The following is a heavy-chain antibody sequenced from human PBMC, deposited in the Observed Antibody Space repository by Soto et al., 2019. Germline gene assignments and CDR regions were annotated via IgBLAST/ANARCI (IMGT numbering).Heavy chain of an antibody. Sequence: SETLSLTCTVSGDSIKNDNFYWGWMRQCPGKGLEWVASICFSGASYYDPSLKSRVVKSIDKSKNQIFLNLKSVTAAERAIYYYTRLDFGGSRGPWAHCDYWGQGSAVTVAS. J-gene: IGHJ4*02. V-gene: IGHV4-39*01. CDR1: GDSIKNDNFY. D-gene: IGHD3-3*01. CDR2: ICFSGAS. CDR3: TRLDFGGSRGPWAHCDY.